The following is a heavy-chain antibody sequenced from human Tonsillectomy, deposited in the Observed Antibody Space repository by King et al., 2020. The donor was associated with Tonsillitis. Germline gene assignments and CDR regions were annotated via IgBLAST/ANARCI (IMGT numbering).Heavy chain of an antibody. J-gene: IGHJ3*02. CDR2: INHCGGA. CDR1: GGSFSGYY. Sequence: HVQLQLWGAGLLKPSETLSLTCAVYGGSFSGYYWSWIRQPPGKGLEWFGEINHCGGANYNPSLKSRVTISVDTSKNQFSLKLSSVTAADTAVYYCARGMSQDAFDIWGQGTMVTVSS. V-gene: IGHV4-34*01. CDR3: ARGMSQDAFDI.